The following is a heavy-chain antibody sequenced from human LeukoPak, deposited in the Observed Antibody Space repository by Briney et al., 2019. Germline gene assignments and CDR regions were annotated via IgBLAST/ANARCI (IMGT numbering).Heavy chain of an antibody. J-gene: IGHJ5*02. CDR1: GGSISSYY. CDR2: IYTSGST. D-gene: IGHD3-3*01. CDR3: ARDGRITNSPGFDP. V-gene: IGHV4-4*07. Sequence: SETLSLTCTVSGGSISSYYWSWIRQPAGKGLEWIGRIYTSGSTNYNPSLKSRVTMSVDTSKNQFSLKLSSVTAADTAVYYCARDGRITNSPGFDPWGQGTLVTVSS.